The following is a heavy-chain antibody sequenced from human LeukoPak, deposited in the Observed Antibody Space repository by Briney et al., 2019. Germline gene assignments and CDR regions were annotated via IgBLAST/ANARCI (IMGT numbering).Heavy chain of an antibody. CDR1: GFSLTTSGVG. D-gene: IGHD5-18*01. J-gene: IGHJ4*02. CDR2: IYSDDDK. V-gene: IGHV2-5*02. Sequence: SGPTLVNPTQTLTLTCTFSGFSLTTSGVGVGWIRQPPGKALEWLALIYSDDDKLYIPSLNTRLTITKDTSKDQVVLTMTNMDPGDTSTYYWAHRNTGMASFDYWGQGTLVTVSS. CDR3: AHRNTGMASFDY.